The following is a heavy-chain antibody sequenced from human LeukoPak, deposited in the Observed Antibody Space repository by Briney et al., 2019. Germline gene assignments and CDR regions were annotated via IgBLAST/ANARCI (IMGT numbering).Heavy chain of an antibody. CDR1: GYIFTSYV. J-gene: IGHJ4*02. CDR2: INAGNGNT. V-gene: IGHV1-3*01. Sequence: ASVTVSCKASGYIFTSYVMHWVRQAPGQRLEWMGWINAGNGNTKSSQKFQGRVTIIRDTSASTAYMEVSSLRSEDTSVYYCARASPGYSYDYFDYWGQGTLVTVSS. CDR3: ARASPGYSYDYFDY. D-gene: IGHD5-18*01.